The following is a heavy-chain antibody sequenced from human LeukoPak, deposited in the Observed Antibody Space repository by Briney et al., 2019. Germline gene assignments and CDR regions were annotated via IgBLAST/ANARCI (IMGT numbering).Heavy chain of an antibody. CDR1: GYSISSGYY. J-gene: IGHJ5*02. CDR2: IYNSGST. CDR3: AAYYYGSGSSPGFFDP. Sequence: PSETLSLTCTVSGYSISSGYYWGWIRQPPGKGLEWIGSIYNSGSTYYNPSLKSRVTISVDTSKNQFSLKLSSVTAADTAVYYCAAYYYGSGSSPGFFDPWGHGTLVTVSS. V-gene: IGHV4-38-2*02. D-gene: IGHD3-10*01.